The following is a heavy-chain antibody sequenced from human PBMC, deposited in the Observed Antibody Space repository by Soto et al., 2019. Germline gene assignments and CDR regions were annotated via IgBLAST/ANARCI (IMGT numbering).Heavy chain of an antibody. CDR2: IDPSDSYT. CDR3: ARLPIVVVVAAGATDYYYYGMDV. D-gene: IGHD2-15*01. Sequence: PGESLKISCKGSRYSFTTYWISWVRQTPGKGLAWMGRIDPSDSYTNYSPSFQGHVTISADKSISTAYLQWSSLKASDTAMYYCARLPIVVVVAAGATDYYYYGMDVWGQGTTVTVSS. CDR1: RYSFTTYW. J-gene: IGHJ6*02. V-gene: IGHV5-10-1*01.